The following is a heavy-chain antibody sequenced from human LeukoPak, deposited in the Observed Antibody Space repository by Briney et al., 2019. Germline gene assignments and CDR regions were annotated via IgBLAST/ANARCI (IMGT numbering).Heavy chain of an antibody. CDR2: IYTSGST. D-gene: IGHD3-22*01. V-gene: IGHV4-4*07. J-gene: IGHJ5*02. Sequence: PSETLSLTCTVSGRSISSYYWSWIRQPAGKGLEWIGRIYTSGSTNYNPSLKSRVTMSVDTSKNQFSLKLSSVTAADTAVYYCARDRSDSSGYCWFDPWGQGTLVTVSS. CDR3: ARDRSDSSGYCWFDP. CDR1: GRSISSYY.